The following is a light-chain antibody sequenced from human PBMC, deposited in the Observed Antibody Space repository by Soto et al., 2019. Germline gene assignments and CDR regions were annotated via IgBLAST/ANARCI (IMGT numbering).Light chain of an antibody. V-gene: IGKV3-20*01. Sequence: VITHSPANLSVATGVGPTLSCWASQPVSDKLAWYQQKPGQAPRLLLYGASSRATGIPDRFSGSGSGTDFPLTISRLAPEDFAVYYCQQYRSSLIPFGQGTRLEIK. CDR3: QQYRSSLIP. CDR2: GAS. CDR1: QPVSDK. J-gene: IGKJ5*01.